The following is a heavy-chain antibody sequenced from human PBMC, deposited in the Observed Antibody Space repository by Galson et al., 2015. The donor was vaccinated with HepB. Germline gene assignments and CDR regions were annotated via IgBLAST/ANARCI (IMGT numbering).Heavy chain of an antibody. CDR3: ASKDYGGAGNYYYGIDV. J-gene: IGHJ6*02. CDR2: IMPIFRSP. D-gene: IGHD4-23*01. CDR1: GDTFRNSA. V-gene: IGHV1-69*01. Sequence: SCKASGDTFRNSAISWVRQAPGQGLEWMGGIMPIFRSPDYAQKFKGRVTITADESTNTAYMELSSLSSEDTAIYYCASKDYGGAGNYYYGIDVWGQGTTVTVSS.